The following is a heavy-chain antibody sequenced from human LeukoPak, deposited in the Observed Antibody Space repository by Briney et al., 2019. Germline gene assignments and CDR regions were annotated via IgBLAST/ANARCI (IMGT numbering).Heavy chain of an antibody. D-gene: IGHD4-23*01. J-gene: IGHJ5*02. Sequence: QSGGSLGLSCAASGFIFSDYTMMWGPRAPGKGLQGVATFTAYGGTYYTASVKGRFAISRDTSRDTVCLYMNSLRVEDTAMYYCAKGSTGGKVDWFDTWGPGTLVTVSS. CDR2: FTAYGGT. CDR1: GFIFSDYT. CDR3: AKGSTGGKVDWFDT. V-gene: IGHV3-23*01.